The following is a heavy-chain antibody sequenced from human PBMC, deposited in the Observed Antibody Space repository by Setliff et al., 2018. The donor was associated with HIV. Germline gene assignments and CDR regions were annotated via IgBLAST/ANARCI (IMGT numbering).Heavy chain of an antibody. J-gene: IGHJ4*02. D-gene: IGHD3-10*01. CDR2: IYHSGST. CDR3: ARMIRGVKGEVSDY. CDR1: GYSISSGNY. Sequence: PSETLSLTCTVSGYSISSGNYWGWIRQPPGKGLEWIGNIYHSGSTYYNPSLKSRVTISVDTSKNQFSLKLSSVTAADTAVYFCARMIRGVKGEVSDYWGRGTLVTVS. V-gene: IGHV4-38-2*02.